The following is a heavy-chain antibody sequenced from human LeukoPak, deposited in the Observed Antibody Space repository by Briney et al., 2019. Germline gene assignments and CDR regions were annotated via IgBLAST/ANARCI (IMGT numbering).Heavy chain of an antibody. CDR2: IYHSGST. J-gene: IGHJ4*02. CDR3: ARVMATTSVPFDY. Sequence: SETLSLTCTVSGYSISSGYYWGWIRQPPGKGLEWIGSIYHSGSTYYNPSLKSRVTISVDTSKNQFSLKLSSVTAADTAAYYCARVMATTSVPFDYWGQGTLVTVSS. CDR1: GYSISSGYY. D-gene: IGHD1-26*01. V-gene: IGHV4-38-2*02.